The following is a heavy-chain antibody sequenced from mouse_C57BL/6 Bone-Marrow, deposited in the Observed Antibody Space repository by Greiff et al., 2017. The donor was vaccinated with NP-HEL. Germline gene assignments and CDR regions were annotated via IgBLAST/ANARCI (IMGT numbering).Heavy chain of an antibody. CDR3: ASPYDYDVAWFAY. J-gene: IGHJ3*01. D-gene: IGHD2-4*01. V-gene: IGHV5-6*01. CDR2: ISSGGSYT. CDR1: GFTFSSYG. Sequence: EVQLVESGGDLVKPGGSLKLSCAASGFTFSSYGMSWVRQTPDKRLEWVATISSGGSYTYYPDSVKGRFTMSRDNAKNTLYLQMSSLKSEDTAMYYCASPYDYDVAWFAYGGQGTRVTVSA.